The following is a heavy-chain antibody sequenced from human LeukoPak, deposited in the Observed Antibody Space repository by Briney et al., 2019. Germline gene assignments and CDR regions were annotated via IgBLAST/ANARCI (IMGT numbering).Heavy chain of an antibody. J-gene: IGHJ4*02. Sequence: SQTLSLTCTVSGGSISSGGYYWRWIRQHPGKGLEWIGYIYYSGSTYYNPSLKSRVTISVDTSKNQFSLKLSPVTAADTAVYYCARALGLGYCSGGSCYPYYFDYWGQGTLVTVSS. D-gene: IGHD2-15*01. CDR2: IYYSGST. CDR1: GGSISSGGYY. V-gene: IGHV4-31*03. CDR3: ARALGLGYCSGGSCYPYYFDY.